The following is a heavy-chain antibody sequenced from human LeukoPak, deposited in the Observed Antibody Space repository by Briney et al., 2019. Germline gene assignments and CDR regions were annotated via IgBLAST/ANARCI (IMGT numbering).Heavy chain of an antibody. D-gene: IGHD2-2*01. J-gene: IGHJ4*02. Sequence: GGSLRLSCAACGFSVSTYFMNWVRQAPGGGLEWVSVIYCGGTQYYGDSVKGRFTFSRDNSKNMLYLQMNSLRAEDTAVYYCARDGGWTSSWCPSGYFDYWGQGALVTVSS. V-gene: IGHV3-66*01. CDR1: GFSVSTYF. CDR2: IYCGGTQ. CDR3: ARDGGWTSSWCPSGYFDY.